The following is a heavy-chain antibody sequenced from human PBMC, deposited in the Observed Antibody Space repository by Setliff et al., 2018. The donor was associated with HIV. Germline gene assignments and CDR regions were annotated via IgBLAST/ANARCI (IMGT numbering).Heavy chain of an antibody. CDR1: GYSISSGYY. CDR2: IYHGGTT. J-gene: IGHJ3*02. CDR3: VRDPPLTPTDADHPFHI. Sequence: PSETLSLTCAVSGYSISSGYYWAWIRQPPGKGLEWIGSIYHGGTTYYNPSLKSRSTISEDTSKNQFSLSLSSVTAADTAVYYCVRDPPLTPTDADHPFHIWGQGTMVTVS. V-gene: IGHV4-38-2*02. D-gene: IGHD2-21*02.